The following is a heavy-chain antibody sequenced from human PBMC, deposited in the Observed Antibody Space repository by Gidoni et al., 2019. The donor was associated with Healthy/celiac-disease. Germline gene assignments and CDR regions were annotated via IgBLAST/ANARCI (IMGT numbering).Heavy chain of an antibody. CDR3: ARDRKGSPLDY. Sequence: QVQLQESGPGLVKPSETLSLTCTVSGGSISSYYWSWIRQPPGKGLEWIGYIYYSGSTNYNPSLKSRVTISVDTSKNQFSLKLSSVTAADTAVYYCARDRKGSPLDYWGQGTLVTVSS. CDR2: IYYSGST. V-gene: IGHV4-59*01. J-gene: IGHJ4*02. CDR1: GGSISSYY.